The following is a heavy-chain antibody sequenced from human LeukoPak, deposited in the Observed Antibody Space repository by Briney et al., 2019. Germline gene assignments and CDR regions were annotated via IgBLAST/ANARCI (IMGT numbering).Heavy chain of an antibody. CDR2: VSGSGGST. J-gene: IGHJ4*02. D-gene: IGHD5-18*01. CDR3: AKGRGYSYGFDY. CDR1: GFTFSSYA. Sequence: GGSLRLSCAASGFTFSSYAMSWVRQAPGKGLEWVSAVSGSGGSTFYADSVKGRFTISRDNSKNTLYLQMNSLRAEDTAVYYCAKGRGYSYGFDYWGQGTLVTVSS. V-gene: IGHV3-23*01.